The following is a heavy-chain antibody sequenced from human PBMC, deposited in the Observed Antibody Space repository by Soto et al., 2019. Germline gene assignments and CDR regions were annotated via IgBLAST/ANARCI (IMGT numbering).Heavy chain of an antibody. J-gene: IGHJ4*02. CDR2: ISSSSSTV. CDR1: GFSFSTYS. Sequence: EVQLVESGGGLEQPGGSLRLSCAASGFSFSTYSMNWVRQAPGKXLEWVSYISSSSSTVYYADSVKGRFTISRDNAKNSLYLXMNSLXXEDXXXXYXXXXXTXTLGIVGAIYGDHWGQGTLVTVSS. CDR3: XXXXTXTLGIVGAIYGDH. D-gene: IGHD1-26*01. V-gene: IGHV3-48*02.